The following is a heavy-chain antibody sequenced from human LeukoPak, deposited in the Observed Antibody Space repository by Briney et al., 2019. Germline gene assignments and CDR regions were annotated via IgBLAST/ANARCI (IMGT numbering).Heavy chain of an antibody. Sequence: GASVKVSCKASGYTFTSYGISWVRQAPGQGLEWMGGIIPIFGTANYAQKFQGRVTITTDESTSTAYMELSSLRSEDTAVYYRARGSLGMDVWGKGTTVTVSS. J-gene: IGHJ6*03. CDR2: IIPIFGTA. CDR1: GYTFTSYG. CDR3: ARGSLGMDV. D-gene: IGHD6-13*01. V-gene: IGHV1-69*05.